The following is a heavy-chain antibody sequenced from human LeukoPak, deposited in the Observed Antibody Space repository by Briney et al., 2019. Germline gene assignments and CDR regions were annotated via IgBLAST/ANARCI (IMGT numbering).Heavy chain of an antibody. D-gene: IGHD2-2*01. CDR2: ISSSGSYV. CDR1: GFTFSSYI. V-gene: IGHV3-21*01. Sequence: GGSLRLSCAASGFTFSSYIMYWVRQAPGKGLEWVSSISSSGSYVYSADSVKGRFTISRDNAKNSLFLQMNSLRAEDTAVCYCASGGYCSGNSCYLDYWGQGTLVTVSS. J-gene: IGHJ4*02. CDR3: ASGGYCSGNSCYLDY.